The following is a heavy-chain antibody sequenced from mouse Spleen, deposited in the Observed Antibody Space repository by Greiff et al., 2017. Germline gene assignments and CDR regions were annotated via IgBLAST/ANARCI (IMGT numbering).Heavy chain of an antibody. D-gene: IGHD1-1*01. CDR3: TRRGQSSYYYGSSYGYFDV. Sequence: VQLKQSGTVLARPGASVKMSCKTSGYTFTSYWMHWVKQRPGQGLEWIGAIYPGNSDTSYNQKFKGKAKLTAVTSASTAYMELSSLTNEDSAVYYCTRRGQSSYYYGSSYGYFDVWGTGTTVTVSS. CDR2: IYPGNSDT. J-gene: IGHJ1*03. V-gene: IGHV1-5*01. CDR1: GYTFTSYW.